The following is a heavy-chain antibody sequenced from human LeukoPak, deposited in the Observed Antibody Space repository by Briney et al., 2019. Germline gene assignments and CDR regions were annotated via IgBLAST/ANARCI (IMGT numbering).Heavy chain of an antibody. V-gene: IGHV3-23*01. D-gene: IGHD3-10*01. Sequence: GGSLRLSCAASGFTFSSYAMSWVRQAPGKGLEWVSAISGSGGSTYYADSVKGRFTISRDNSKNTVYLQMNSLRAEDTAVYYCARVIGVVRADYYFDYWGQGTLVAVSS. CDR3: ARVIGVVRADYYFDY. CDR1: GFTFSSYA. J-gene: IGHJ4*02. CDR2: ISGSGGST.